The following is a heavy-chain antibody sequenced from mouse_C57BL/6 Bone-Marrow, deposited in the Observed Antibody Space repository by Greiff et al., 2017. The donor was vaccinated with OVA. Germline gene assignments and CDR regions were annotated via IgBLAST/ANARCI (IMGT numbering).Heavy chain of an antibody. D-gene: IGHD2-4*01. CDR1: GFTFSSYG. CDR2: ISSGGSYT. Sequence: EVKLQESGGDLVKPGGSLKLSCAASGFTFSSYGMSWVRQTPDKRLEWVATISSGGSYTYYPDSVKGRFTISRDNAKNTLYLQMSSLKSEDTAMYYCATYDYAPFAYWGQGTLVTVSA. V-gene: IGHV5-6*01. CDR3: ATYDYAPFAY. J-gene: IGHJ3*01.